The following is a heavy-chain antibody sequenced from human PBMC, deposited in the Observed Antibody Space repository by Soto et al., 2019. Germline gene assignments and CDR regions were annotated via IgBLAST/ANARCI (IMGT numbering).Heavy chain of an antibody. D-gene: IGHD3-16*01. J-gene: IGHJ3*01. CDR2: INSDGSTK. CDR3: VRDRGSPDSFNV. CDR1: GFPFTPFW. Sequence: EVQVVESGGGLVQPGESLRLSCAASGFPFTPFWMHWVRQAPGKGLVWLSHINSDGSTKVYADSVKGRFTISRDNAKNTLYLQMNSLKAEDTAGYYCVRDRGSPDSFNVWGRGTMVTVSS. V-gene: IGHV3-74*01.